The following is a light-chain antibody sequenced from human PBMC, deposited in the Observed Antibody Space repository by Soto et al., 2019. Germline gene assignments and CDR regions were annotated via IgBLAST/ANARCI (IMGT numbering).Light chain of an antibody. V-gene: IGLV2-14*01. J-gene: IGLJ2*01. CDR2: DVS. CDR1: SSDVGGYNY. Sequence: QSALTQPASVSGSPGQSITISCTGTSSDVGGYNYVSWYQQHQGKPPKLMIYDVSNRTSGVSNRFSGSKSGNRASLTISVLQAEDEADYYCTSSTSSRTQVFGGGTKLTAL. CDR3: TSSTSSRTQV.